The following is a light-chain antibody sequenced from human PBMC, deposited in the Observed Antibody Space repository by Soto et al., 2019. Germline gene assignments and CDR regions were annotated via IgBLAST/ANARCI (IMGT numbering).Light chain of an antibody. V-gene: IGKV3-20*01. CDR2: GAS. Sequence: EVVLTQSPGTLSLSPGEGATLSCRASQSVSSSYIAWYQQRPGQTPSLLIYGASTRATGIPDRFSGSGSGTDFTLTISRLEPEDFAVYYCQQYGSSPPWTFGQGTKVDI. CDR1: QSVSSSY. CDR3: QQYGSSPPWT. J-gene: IGKJ1*01.